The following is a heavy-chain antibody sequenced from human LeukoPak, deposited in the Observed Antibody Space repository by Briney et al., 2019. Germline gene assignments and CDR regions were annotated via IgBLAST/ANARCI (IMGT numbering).Heavy chain of an antibody. J-gene: IGHJ4*02. D-gene: IGHD2-2*01. CDR1: GFTFSSYS. V-gene: IGHV3-21*01. CDR3: ASLRVVPAAKGDY. Sequence: GGSLRLSWAASGFTFSSYSMNWVRQAPGKGLEWVSSISSSSSYIYYADSVKGRFTISRDNAKNSLYLQMNSLRAEDTAVYYCASLRVVPAAKGDYWGQGTLVTVSS. CDR2: ISSSSSYI.